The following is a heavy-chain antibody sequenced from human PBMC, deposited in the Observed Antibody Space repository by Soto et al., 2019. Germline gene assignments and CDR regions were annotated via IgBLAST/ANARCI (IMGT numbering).Heavy chain of an antibody. CDR2: IWYDGSNK. D-gene: IGHD3-22*01. V-gene: IGHV3-33*01. J-gene: IGHJ4*02. CDR3: ARSAKYDSGRFHHYFDW. CDR1: GFTFSSYG. Sequence: PGGSLGLSCAASGFTFSSYGMHWVRQAPGKGLEWVAVIWYDGSNKYYVDSVKGRFTISRDNSKNTLYLQMNSLRAEDTAVYYCARSAKYDSGRFHHYFDWWGQARQVTCSS.